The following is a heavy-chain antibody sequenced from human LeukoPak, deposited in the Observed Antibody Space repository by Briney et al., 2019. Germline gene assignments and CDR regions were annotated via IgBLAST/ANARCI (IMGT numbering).Heavy chain of an antibody. J-gene: IGHJ3*02. V-gene: IGHV1-69*13. CDR3: ARDAGPEGFLGPSDI. CDR1: GYTFTSYG. Sequence: SVKVSCKASGYTFTSYGISWVRQAPGQGLEWMGGIIPIFGTANYAQKFQGRVTITADESTSTAYMELSSLRSEDTAVYYCARDAGPEGFLGPSDIWGQGTMVTVSS. D-gene: IGHD3-3*01. CDR2: IIPIFGTA.